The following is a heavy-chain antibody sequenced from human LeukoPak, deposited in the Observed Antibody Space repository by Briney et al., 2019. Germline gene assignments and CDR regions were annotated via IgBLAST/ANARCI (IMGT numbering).Heavy chain of an antibody. D-gene: IGHD2-21*02. Sequence: GGSLRLSCAASGFTFSSYEMNWVRAAPGKGLEWVSYISSSGSTIYYADSVKGRFTISRDNAKNSLYLQMNSLRAEDTAVYYCARDLFAYCGGDCYSVFDYWGQGTLVTVSS. CDR2: ISSSGSTI. CDR1: GFTFSSYE. V-gene: IGHV3-48*03. J-gene: IGHJ4*02. CDR3: ARDLFAYCGGDCYSVFDY.